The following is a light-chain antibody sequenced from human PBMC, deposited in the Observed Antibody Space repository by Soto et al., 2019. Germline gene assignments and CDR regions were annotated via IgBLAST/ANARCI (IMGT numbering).Light chain of an antibody. V-gene: IGKV1-9*01. J-gene: IGKJ4*01. CDR1: QDISSY. Sequence: IQVTQSPSSLSASVGDRVTITCRASQDISSYLAWYQQKPGKAPTLLIYAASTLQSGVPSRFSGSGFGTDFTLTISSLQAEDFASYYCQQLRSCPSTFGGGTKVDI. CDR3: QQLRSCPST. CDR2: AAS.